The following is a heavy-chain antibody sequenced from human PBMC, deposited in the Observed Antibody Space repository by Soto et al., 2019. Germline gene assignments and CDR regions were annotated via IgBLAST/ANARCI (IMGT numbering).Heavy chain of an antibody. J-gene: IGHJ4*02. D-gene: IGHD1-26*01. CDR1: GFTFSTYV. CDR3: ARDWAKYEWELERLDY. Sequence: QVQLVESGGGVVQPGRSLRLSCAASGFTFSTYVMHWVRQAPGKGLEWVAVVSYDGNNKYYADSVKGRFSISRDNSKNKLYLEMNSLRAEDTAVYYCARDWAKYEWELERLDYWGRGTLVTVSS. V-gene: IGHV3-30-3*01. CDR2: VSYDGNNK.